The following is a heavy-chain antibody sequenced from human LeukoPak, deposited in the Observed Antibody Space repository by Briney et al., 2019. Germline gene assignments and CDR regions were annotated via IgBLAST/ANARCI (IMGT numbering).Heavy chain of an antibody. CDR3: ARDRGGSYSAIDY. J-gene: IGHJ4*02. V-gene: IGHV3-48*04. CDR2: ISSSSIAI. Sequence: GGSLRLSCAASGFTFSSYSLNWVRQAPGKGLEWVSFISSSSIAIYYADSVKGRFTISRDNAEKSLYLQMNSLRAEDTAVYYCARDRGGSYSAIDYWGQGTLVTVSS. D-gene: IGHD2-15*01. CDR1: GFTFSSYS.